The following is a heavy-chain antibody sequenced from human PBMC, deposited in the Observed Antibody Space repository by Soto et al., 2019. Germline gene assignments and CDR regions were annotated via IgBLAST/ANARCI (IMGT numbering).Heavy chain of an antibody. J-gene: IGHJ4*02. Sequence: SGPTLVKPTQTLTLTCTFSGFSLSTSGVGVGWIRQPPGKALEWLALLYWDDDKRYSPSLKSRLTITKDTSKNQVVLTMTNMGPVDTATYYCAHRLGYSGYDGTNDYFDYWGQGALVTVSS. CDR1: GFSLSTSGVG. CDR2: LYWDDDK. V-gene: IGHV2-5*02. D-gene: IGHD5-12*01. CDR3: AHRLGYSGYDGTNDYFDY.